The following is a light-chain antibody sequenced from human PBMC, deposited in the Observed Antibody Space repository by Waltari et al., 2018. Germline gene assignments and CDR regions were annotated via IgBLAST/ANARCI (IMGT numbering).Light chain of an antibody. V-gene: IGLV2-8*01. Sequence: QSALTQPPSASGSPGQSVTISCTGTSSDVGRYAYVSWYQHHPGKAPKLLIYGVTKRPSGGPDRFSGSKSGNTASLTISGLQTDDEAHYYCSSYAGTNNLLFGGGTKVTVL. CDR2: GVT. J-gene: IGLJ2*01. CDR3: SSYAGTNNLL. CDR1: SSDVGRYAY.